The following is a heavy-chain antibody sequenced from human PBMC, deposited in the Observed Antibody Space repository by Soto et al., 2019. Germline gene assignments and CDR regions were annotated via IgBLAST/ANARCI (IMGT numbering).Heavy chain of an antibody. CDR1: GFTFSTYN. CDR2: ISSSSSTI. CDR3: ARSPITTIVVALFDY. Sequence: EVQPVESGGGLVQPGGSLRLSCAASGFTFSTYNMNWVRQAPGKGLEWVSYISSSSSTIDYADSVKGRFIISRDNAKNSLYLQMNSLRDEDTAVYYCARSPITTIVVALFDYWGQGTLVTVSS. D-gene: IGHD3-22*01. J-gene: IGHJ4*02. V-gene: IGHV3-48*02.